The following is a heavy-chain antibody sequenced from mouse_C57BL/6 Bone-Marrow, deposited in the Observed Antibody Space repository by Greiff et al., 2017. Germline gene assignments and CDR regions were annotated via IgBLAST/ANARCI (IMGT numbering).Heavy chain of an antibody. V-gene: IGHV1-76*01. CDR1: GYTFTDYY. Sequence: LQESGAELVRPGASVKLSCKASGYTFTDYYINWVKQRPGQGLEWIARIYPGSGNTYYNEKFKGKATLTAEKSSSTAYMQLSSLTSEDSAVYFCAIYYSNLGYWGQGTTLTVSS. CDR3: AIYYSNLGY. J-gene: IGHJ2*01. CDR2: IYPGSGNT. D-gene: IGHD2-5*01.